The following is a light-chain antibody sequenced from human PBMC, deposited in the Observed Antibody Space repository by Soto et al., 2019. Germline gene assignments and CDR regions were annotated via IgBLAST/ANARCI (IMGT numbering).Light chain of an antibody. CDR2: VAS. V-gene: IGKV1-8*01. J-gene: IGKJ4*01. Sequence: AIRMTQSPSSLSAAPAHRGCITFRASQNINSYLAWYQQKPGKATKLLIFVASTLNSGVPSRFTGSGHGTDFTLTISYLPSEDFATYYCQQYYGDPTFGGGINVDI. CDR3: QQYYGDPT. CDR1: QNINSY.